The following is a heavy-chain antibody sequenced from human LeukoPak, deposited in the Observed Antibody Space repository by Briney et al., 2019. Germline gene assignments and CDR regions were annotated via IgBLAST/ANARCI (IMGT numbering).Heavy chain of an antibody. V-gene: IGHV4-34*01. D-gene: IGHD6-13*01. CDR3: ARGLEAAVDY. CDR2: IDHSGST. Sequence: PSETLSLTCAVYGGSFSGYYWSWIRQPPGKGLEWIGEIDHSGSTNYNPSLKSRVTISVDTSKNQFSLKLSSVAAADTAVYYCARGLEAAVDYWGQGTLVTVSS. CDR1: GGSFSGYY. J-gene: IGHJ4*02.